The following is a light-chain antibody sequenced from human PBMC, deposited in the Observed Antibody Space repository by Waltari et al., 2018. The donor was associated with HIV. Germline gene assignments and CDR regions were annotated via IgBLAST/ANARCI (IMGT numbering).Light chain of an antibody. CDR1: SSDGGGSNY. CDR2: DVS. CDR3: CSYAGSYTLV. V-gene: IGLV2-11*01. Sequence: QSVLTQPRSVSGSPRHSVTISCTGTSSDGGGSNYVSWYQQHPGKAPTLMIYDVSKRPSGVPDRFSGSKSGNTASLTISGLQAEDEADYYCCSYAGSYTLVFGGGTKLTVL. J-gene: IGLJ2*01.